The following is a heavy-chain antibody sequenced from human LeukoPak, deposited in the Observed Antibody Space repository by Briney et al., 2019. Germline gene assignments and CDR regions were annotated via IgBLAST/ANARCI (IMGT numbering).Heavy chain of an antibody. CDR2: ISYDGSNK. Sequence: PGGSLRLSCAASGFTFSSYAMHWVRQAPGKGLEWVAVISYDGSNKYYADSVKGRFTISRDNSKNTLYLQMNSLRAEDTAVYYCAREGLGSGLKRNDAFDIWGQGTMVTVSS. V-gene: IGHV3-30-3*01. CDR3: AREGLGSGLKRNDAFDI. CDR1: GFTFSSYA. D-gene: IGHD1-26*01. J-gene: IGHJ3*02.